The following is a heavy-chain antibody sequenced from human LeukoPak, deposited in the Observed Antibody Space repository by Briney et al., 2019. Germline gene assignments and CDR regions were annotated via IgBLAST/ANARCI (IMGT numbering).Heavy chain of an antibody. D-gene: IGHD5-18*01. CDR3: LKDIRAGIQLWAFDY. Sequence: GGSLRLSCAASGFTFDDYAMHWVRQAPGKGLEWVSLISWDGGSSYYADSVKGRFTISRDNSRNSLYLQMNSLRAEDTALYFCLKDIRAGIQLWAFDYWGQGTLVTVSS. J-gene: IGHJ4*02. CDR2: ISWDGGSS. CDR1: GFTFDDYA. V-gene: IGHV3-43D*03.